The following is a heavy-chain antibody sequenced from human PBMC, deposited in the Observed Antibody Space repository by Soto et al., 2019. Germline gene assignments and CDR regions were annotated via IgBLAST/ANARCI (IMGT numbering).Heavy chain of an antibody. V-gene: IGHV3-23*01. D-gene: IGHD3-22*01. Sequence: GGSLRLSCAASGFTFSSYAMSWVRQAPGKGLEWVSAISGSGGSTYYADSVKGRFTISRDNSKNTLYLQMNSLRAEDTAVYYCAKDARWYYDTSGLFDYWGQRTLVTVSS. J-gene: IGHJ4*02. CDR1: GFTFSSYA. CDR3: AKDARWYYDTSGLFDY. CDR2: ISGSGGST.